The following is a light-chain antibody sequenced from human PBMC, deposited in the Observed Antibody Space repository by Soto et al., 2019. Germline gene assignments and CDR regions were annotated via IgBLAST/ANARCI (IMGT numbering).Light chain of an antibody. CDR2: GAT. CDR3: QESSSGPPFT. V-gene: IGKV1-39*01. J-gene: IGKJ3*01. Sequence: DIQMTQSPSSLSASVGDRVTIACRATQSISIYLNWYQQKPGKAPKLLIYGATTLQSGVPSRLSAEASGKDFNLTIRSLQPEDFATYYCQESSSGPPFTFGPGTTVDIK. CDR1: QSISIY.